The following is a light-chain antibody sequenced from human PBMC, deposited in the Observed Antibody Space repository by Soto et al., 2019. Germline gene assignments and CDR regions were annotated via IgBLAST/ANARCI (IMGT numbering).Light chain of an antibody. V-gene: IGLV2-8*01. CDR2: EVS. J-gene: IGLJ2*01. Sequence: QSVLTQPPSASGSPGQSVTISCTGTSSDVGGYNYVSWYQQHPGKAPKLMIYEVSKRPSGVPDRFSGSKSGNTASLTVSGLQSEDEADYYCSSYAGSNNFGVFCGGTKLTVL. CDR1: SSDVGGYNY. CDR3: SSYAGSNNFGV.